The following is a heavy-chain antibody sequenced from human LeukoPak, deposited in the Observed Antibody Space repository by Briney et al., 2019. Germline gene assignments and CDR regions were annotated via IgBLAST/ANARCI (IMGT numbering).Heavy chain of an antibody. D-gene: IGHD5-24*01. J-gene: IGHJ4*02. CDR3: ARTRASRMATITEDFDY. V-gene: IGHV1-69*02. CDR1: GGTFSSYT. CDR2: IIPILGIA. Sequence: SVKVSCKASGGTFSSYTISWVRQAPGQGLEWMGRIIPILGIANYAQKFQGRVTITADKSTSTAYMELSSLRSEDTAVYYCARTRASRMATITEDFDYWGQGTLVTVSS.